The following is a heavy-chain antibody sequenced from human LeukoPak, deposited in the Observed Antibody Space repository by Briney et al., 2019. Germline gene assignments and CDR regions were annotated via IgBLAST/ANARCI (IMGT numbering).Heavy chain of an antibody. V-gene: IGHV1-8*02. D-gene: IGHD3-10*01. CDR3: ARGLKVRGGSGY. Sequence: KPGASVKVSCKASGYTFTSYDINWVRQATGQGLEWMGWMNPNSGNTGYAQKIQGRVTMTRNTSISTAYMELSSLRSEDTAVYYGARGLKVRGGSGYWGQGTLVTVSS. CDR1: GYTFTSYD. J-gene: IGHJ4*02. CDR2: MNPNSGNT.